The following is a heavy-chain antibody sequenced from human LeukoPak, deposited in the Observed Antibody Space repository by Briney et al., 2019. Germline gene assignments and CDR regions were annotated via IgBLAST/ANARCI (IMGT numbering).Heavy chain of an antibody. V-gene: IGHV1-24*01. CDR1: GYTLTELS. J-gene: IGHJ3*02. CDR2: FDPEDGET. CDR3: ARDHRFYYDSSGYPLPDAFDI. D-gene: IGHD3-22*01. Sequence: ASVKVSCKVSGYTLTELSMHWVRQAPGKGLEWMGGFDPEDGETIYAQKFQGRVTMTRDTSTSTVYMELSSLRSEDTAVYYCARDHRFYYDSSGYPLPDAFDIWGQGTMVTVSS.